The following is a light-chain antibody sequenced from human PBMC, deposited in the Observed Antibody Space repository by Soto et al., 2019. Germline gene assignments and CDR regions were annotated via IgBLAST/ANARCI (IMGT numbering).Light chain of an antibody. V-gene: IGKV1-39*01. CDR1: QRISTY. CDR3: QQSYSTPQT. J-gene: IGKJ2*01. CDR2: GAS. Sequence: DIHMTQSPSSLSASVGDGVTITCRASQRISTYLNWYQQKPGKAPNLLIYGASTLQSGVPSRFSGSGSGTDFTLTISSLQPEDFATYYCQQSYSTPQTFGQGTKLEIK.